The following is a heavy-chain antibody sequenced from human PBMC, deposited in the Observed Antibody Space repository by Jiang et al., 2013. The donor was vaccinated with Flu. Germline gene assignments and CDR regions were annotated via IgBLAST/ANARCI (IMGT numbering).Heavy chain of an antibody. CDR2: IDPSDSYT. CDR3: ARGVWGSYRYLPSTFDI. Sequence: RISCKGSGYSFTSYWISWVRQMPGKGLEWMGRIDPSDSYTNYSPSFQGHVTISADKSISTAYLQWSSLKASDTAMYYCARGVWGSYRYLPSTFDIWGQGTMVTVSS. CDR1: GYSFTSYW. D-gene: IGHD3-16*02. J-gene: IGHJ3*02. V-gene: IGHV5-10-1*01.